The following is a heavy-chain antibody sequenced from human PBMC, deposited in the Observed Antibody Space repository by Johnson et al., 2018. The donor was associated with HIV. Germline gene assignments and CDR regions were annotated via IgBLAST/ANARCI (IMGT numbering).Heavy chain of an antibody. J-gene: IGHJ3*02. CDR2: IGTAGDT. D-gene: IGHD2-21*01. Sequence: VQLVESGGGVVRPGGSLRLSCAASGFTFSSYDMHWVRQATGKGLEWVSAIGTAGDTYYPGSVKGRFTISRENAKNSLYLQMNSLRAEDTAVYYCAREGGSGCGGDCYSTQHDAFDIWGQGTMVTVSS. V-gene: IGHV3-13*01. CDR3: AREGGSGCGGDCYSTQHDAFDI. CDR1: GFTFSSYD.